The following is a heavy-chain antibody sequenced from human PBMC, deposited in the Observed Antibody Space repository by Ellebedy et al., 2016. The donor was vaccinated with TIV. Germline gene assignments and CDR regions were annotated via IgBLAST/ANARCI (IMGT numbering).Heavy chain of an antibody. CDR1: GFNFSTYA. J-gene: IGHJ4*02. CDR2: SRNKAKSYTT. V-gene: IGHV3-72*01. D-gene: IGHD1-1*01. Sequence: GESLKISCAAFGFNFSTYAMTWVRLAPGKGPEWVGRSRNKAKSYTTDYAASVKGRFTISRDDSKNSLYLQMNSLKTEDTAIYYCARDTTSDYWGQGALVTVSS. CDR3: ARDTTSDY.